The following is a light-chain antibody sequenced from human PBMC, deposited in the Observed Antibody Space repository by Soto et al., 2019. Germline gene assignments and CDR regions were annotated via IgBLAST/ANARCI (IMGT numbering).Light chain of an antibody. CDR3: QQYGSSRLFT. Sequence: EIVMTQSPATVSVSPGERATLSCRASESVNSKLAWYQQKPGQAPRLLIYGASSRAPGTPARFSGSGSGTEFTLTISSLQSDDFAVYYGQQYGSSRLFTFGHGTKVDIK. V-gene: IGKV3-15*01. CDR1: ESVNSK. J-gene: IGKJ3*01. CDR2: GAS.